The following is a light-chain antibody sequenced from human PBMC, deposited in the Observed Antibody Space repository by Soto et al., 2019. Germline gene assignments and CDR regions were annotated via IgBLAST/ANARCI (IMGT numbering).Light chain of an antibody. V-gene: IGKV4-1*01. Sequence: VLTQSPPTLSLSPGERATLSCRASQSIRNYLAWYQQKPGQPPKLLIYWASTRESGVPDRFSGSGSGTDFTLTISSLQAEDVAVYYCQQYYSTPPSFGQGTKVDIK. J-gene: IGKJ1*01. CDR1: QSIRNY. CDR2: WAS. CDR3: QQYYSTPPS.